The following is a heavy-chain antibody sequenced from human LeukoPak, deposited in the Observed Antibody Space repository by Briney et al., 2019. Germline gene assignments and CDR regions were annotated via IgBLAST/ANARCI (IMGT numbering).Heavy chain of an antibody. Sequence: GSSVKVSCKASGGTFSSYAISWVRQAPGQGLERMGRIIPILGIANYAQKFQGRVTITADKSTSTAYMELSSLRSEDTAVYYCARDHVVVPAARFYNWFDPWGQGTLVTVSS. CDR3: ARDHVVVPAARFYNWFDP. D-gene: IGHD2-2*01. J-gene: IGHJ5*02. V-gene: IGHV1-69*04. CDR1: GGTFSSYA. CDR2: IIPILGIA.